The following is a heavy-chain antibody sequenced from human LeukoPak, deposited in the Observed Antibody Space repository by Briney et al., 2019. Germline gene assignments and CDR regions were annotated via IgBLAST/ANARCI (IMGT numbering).Heavy chain of an antibody. J-gene: IGHJ4*02. V-gene: IGHV3-7*01. CDR2: IKPDGTEK. Sequence: GGSLRLSCEASGFTFDDEWMSWLRHVPGKGLEWLADIKPDGTEKYYLDSVKGRFSISRDNAKRSLYLQMNSLSDDDTAVYYCATLNARNTVGDCHTTDYWGQGTLVTVSS. D-gene: IGHD2-21*02. CDR1: GFTFDDEW. CDR3: ATLNARNTVGDCHTTDY.